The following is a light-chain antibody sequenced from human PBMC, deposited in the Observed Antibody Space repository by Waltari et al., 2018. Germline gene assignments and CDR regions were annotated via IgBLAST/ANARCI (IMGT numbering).Light chain of an antibody. V-gene: IGLV1-40*01. CDR3: QSYDSSLNVYV. Sequence: QSVLTQPPSVSGAPGQSVTISCTGSSSNIGAGHAVHWYQEFPGTAPKLVIYGNNNRPSGVPDRFSGAESGTSASLAITGLRAEDEADYYCQSYDSSLNVYVFGTGTKVTVL. CDR2: GNN. J-gene: IGLJ1*01. CDR1: SSNIGAGHA.